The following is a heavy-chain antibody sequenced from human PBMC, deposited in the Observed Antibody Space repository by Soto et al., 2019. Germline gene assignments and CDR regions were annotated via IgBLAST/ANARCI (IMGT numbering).Heavy chain of an antibody. J-gene: IGHJ3*02. CDR1: GGTFSSYA. D-gene: IGHD1-7*01. CDR2: IIPIFGTA. CDR3: ARSNPGITGTRRAFDI. V-gene: IGHV1-69*01. Sequence: QVQLVQSGAEVKKPGSSVKVSCKASGGTFSSYAISWVRQAPGQGLEWMGGIIPIFGTANYAQKFQGRVTITADESTSTAYIALSRLRSEDTAVYYCARSNPGITGTRRAFDIWGQGTMVTVSS.